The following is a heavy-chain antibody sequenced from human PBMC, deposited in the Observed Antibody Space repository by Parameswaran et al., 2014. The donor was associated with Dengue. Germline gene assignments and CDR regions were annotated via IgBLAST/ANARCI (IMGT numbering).Heavy chain of an antibody. J-gene: IGHJ3*02. V-gene: IGHV3-15*01. CDR2: IKSKTNGGTV. CDR3: ATELSGAFHI. Sequence: RWIRQPPGKGLEWVALIKSKTNGGTVDYAAPVKGRFMISRDDSKNTLYLHMNSLRTDDTAVYYCATELSGAFHIWGQGTMVTVSS. D-gene: IGHD3-10*01.